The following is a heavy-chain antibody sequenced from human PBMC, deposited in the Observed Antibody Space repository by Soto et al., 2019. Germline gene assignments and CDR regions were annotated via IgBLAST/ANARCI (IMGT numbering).Heavy chain of an antibody. CDR3: ARDLTPVDY. CDR1: GYTFSSYH. J-gene: IGHJ4*02. CDR2: ISAYNGNT. Sequence: QIQLGQSGAEVKKPGASVKVSCKASGYTFSSYHITWVRQAPGQGLEWMGWISAYNGNTNYAQNLQGRVTMTTDPSTSTAYMQLRILRSDDTAVYYCARDLTPVDYWGQATLFTVS. V-gene: IGHV1-18*01.